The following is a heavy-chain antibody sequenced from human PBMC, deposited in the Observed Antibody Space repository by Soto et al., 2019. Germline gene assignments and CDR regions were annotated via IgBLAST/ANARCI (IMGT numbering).Heavy chain of an antibody. V-gene: IGHV3-15*07. CDR1: GFTFNNAW. J-gene: IGHJ4*02. CDR2: IKSKSAGGTA. CDR3: ARVRYDILTGYYLFDH. Sequence: PGGSLRLSCAASGFTFNNAWMSWVRQAPGKGLEWVGYIKSKSAGGTADYAAPVKGRFTISRDDSKSIAFLQMNSLKTEDTAVYYCARVRYDILTGYYLFDHWGQGTLVTVS. D-gene: IGHD3-9*01.